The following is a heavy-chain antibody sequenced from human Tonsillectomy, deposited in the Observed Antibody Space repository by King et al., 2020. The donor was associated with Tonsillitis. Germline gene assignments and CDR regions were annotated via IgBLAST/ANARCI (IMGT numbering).Heavy chain of an antibody. CDR3: ARGLYADSAGEAWYFDL. CDR1: GFTFNNYT. J-gene: IGHJ2*01. D-gene: IGHD4-17*01. V-gene: IGHV3-30*01. CDR2: ISYDGRNK. Sequence: VQLVESGGGVVQPGRSLRLSCAASGFTFNNYTMHWVRQAPGKGLEWVAVISYDGRNKYHADSVKGRFTISRDNSKNTLYLQMNSLKPEDTAVYYCARGLYADSAGEAWYFDLWGRATLVTVSS.